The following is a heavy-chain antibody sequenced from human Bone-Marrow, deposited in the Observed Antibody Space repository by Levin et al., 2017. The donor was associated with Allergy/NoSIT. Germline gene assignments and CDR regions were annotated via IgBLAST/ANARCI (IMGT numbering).Heavy chain of an antibody. CDR1: GYSFPGHW. CDR2: IFPGDSDT. V-gene: IGHV5-51*01. Sequence: GESLKISCQASGYSFPGHWIGWVRQKPGQGLEWMGIIFPGDSDTTYSPSFQGQVTFSADKSISTAYLQWNTLEASDTAMYYCARRSFGGYSGAYDIWGQGTMVTVSS. CDR3: ARRSFGGYSGAYDI. D-gene: IGHD5-12*01. J-gene: IGHJ3*02.